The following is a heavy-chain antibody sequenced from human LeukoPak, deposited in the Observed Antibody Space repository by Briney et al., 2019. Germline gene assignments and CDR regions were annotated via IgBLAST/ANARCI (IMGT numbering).Heavy chain of an antibody. V-gene: IGHV3-64D*09. CDR2: ISGNGGNT. CDR3: VITSATGPLDY. D-gene: IGHD6-6*01. CDR1: GFTFSSYA. J-gene: IGHJ4*02. Sequence: GGSLRLSCSASGFTFSSYAMHWVRQAPGKGLEYVLAISGNGGNTYYADSLKGRFTISRDNSKNTLYLQMSSLRVEDTAVYYCVITSATGPLDYWGQGTLVTVSS.